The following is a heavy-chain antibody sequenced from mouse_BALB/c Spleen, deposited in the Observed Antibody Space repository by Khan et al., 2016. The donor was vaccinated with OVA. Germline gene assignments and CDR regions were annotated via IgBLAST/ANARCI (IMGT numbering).Heavy chain of an antibody. V-gene: IGHV1-4*01. D-gene: IGHD2-14*01. J-gene: IGHJ3*01. CDR2: INPSNGYT. CDR3: ERDRAYYRNDGRFAY. CDR1: GYTFTSYT. Sequence: QVQLKQSGAELARPGASVKMSCKASGYTFTSYTIHWIKLRPGQGLEWIGYINPSNGYTNYNQKFKDKTTLTADKSSTTAYMQLSSLTSDDSAVYNDERDRAYYRNDGRFAYWGQGTLVTVSA.